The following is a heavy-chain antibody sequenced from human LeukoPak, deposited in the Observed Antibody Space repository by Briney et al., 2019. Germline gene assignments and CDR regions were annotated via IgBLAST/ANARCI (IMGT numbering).Heavy chain of an antibody. CDR1: GYTFTSYY. Sequence: GASVKVSCKASGYTFTSYYMHWVRQAPGQGLEWMGIINPSGGSTSYAQKFQGRVTMTTDTSTSTAYMELRSLRSDDTAVYYCARDREEGYLKWLGNFDYWGQGTLVTVSS. D-gene: IGHD6-19*01. V-gene: IGHV1-46*01. J-gene: IGHJ4*02. CDR2: INPSGGST. CDR3: ARDREEGYLKWLGNFDY.